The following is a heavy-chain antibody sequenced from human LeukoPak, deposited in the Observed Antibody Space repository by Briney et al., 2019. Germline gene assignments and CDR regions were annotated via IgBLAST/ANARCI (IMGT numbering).Heavy chain of an antibody. Sequence: GKSLRLSCVVSGFTLSSHGMYWVRQAPGKGLEWVAVISSDGGKKSYADSVKGRFTISRDNSKNTLYLQMDSLRVEDTAIYYCARDRAWDYLDSWDQGPLVTVSS. CDR3: ARDRAWDYLDS. CDR2: ISSDGGKK. D-gene: IGHD1-26*01. J-gene: IGHJ4*02. CDR1: GFTLSSHG. V-gene: IGHV3-30*03.